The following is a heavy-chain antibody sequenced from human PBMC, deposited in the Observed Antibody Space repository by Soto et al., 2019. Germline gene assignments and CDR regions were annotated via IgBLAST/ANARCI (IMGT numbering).Heavy chain of an antibody. CDR2: ITYTGVST. CDR1: EFSFDDYA. J-gene: IGHJ4*02. CDR3: AKASVWYPYFDS. Sequence: EAQLLESGGDLVQPGGSLRLSCAASEFSFDDYAMSWVRQAPGKGLEWVSSITYTGVSTYYADSVKGRFTISRDNSKDTLDRQMNSLRAEDTAIYCCAKASVWYPYFDSWGQGTLVTVSS. D-gene: IGHD6-13*01. V-gene: IGHV3-23*01.